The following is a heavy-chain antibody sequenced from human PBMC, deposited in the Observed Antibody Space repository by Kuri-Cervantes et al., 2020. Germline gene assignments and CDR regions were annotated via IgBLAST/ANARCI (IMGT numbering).Heavy chain of an antibody. CDR2: IRSSSSSI. D-gene: IGHD3-9*01. CDR3: AKPLRSDILTGSGWFDS. V-gene: IGHV3-21*04. CDR1: GFTFRNYR. Sequence: GGSLRLSCTASGFTFRNYRMNWVRQAPGKGLEWVSFIRSSSSSIYYADSLKGRFTISRDNSKNTLYLQMNSLRAEDTAVYYCAKPLRSDILTGSGWFDSWGQGTLVTVSS. J-gene: IGHJ5*01.